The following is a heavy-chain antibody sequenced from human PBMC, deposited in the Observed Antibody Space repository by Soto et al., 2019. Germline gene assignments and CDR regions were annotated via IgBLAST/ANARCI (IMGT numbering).Heavy chain of an antibody. Sequence: GGSLRLSCSVSGFTFNSYAMNWVRQAPGKGLEWVSSISGSGRTTYYADAVKGRFTISRDNSKNTLFLQMNSLRSEDTAVYYCAKGVTTIVATGSWFDHWGQGTLVTVSS. CDR1: GFTFNSYA. D-gene: IGHD5-12*01. V-gene: IGHV3-23*01. CDR2: ISGSGRTT. CDR3: AKGVTTIVATGSWFDH. J-gene: IGHJ5*02.